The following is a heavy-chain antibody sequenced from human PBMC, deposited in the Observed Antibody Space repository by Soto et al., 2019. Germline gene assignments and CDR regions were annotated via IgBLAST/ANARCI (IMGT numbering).Heavy chain of an antibody. J-gene: IGHJ4*02. Sequence: QVQLVHSGAELKKPGASVKVSCKASGYTFTAYAMHWVRQAPGQGLEWMGWVNPNSGDATYSQKFQGRVTMTMDTSITTAYMELSSLSYDDTAVYYCAREASAVRALDYWGQGTLVTVSS. D-gene: IGHD6-19*01. CDR3: AREASAVRALDY. CDR1: GYTFTAYA. CDR2: VNPNSGDA. V-gene: IGHV1-2*02.